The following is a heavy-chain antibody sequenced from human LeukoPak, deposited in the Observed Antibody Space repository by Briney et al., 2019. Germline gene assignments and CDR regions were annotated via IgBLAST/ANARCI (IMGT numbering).Heavy chain of an antibody. V-gene: IGHV1-2*02. J-gene: IGHJ4*02. CDR3: ARTGSSWSLTIDY. CDR2: INPNSGGT. D-gene: IGHD6-13*01. Sequence: GASVRVSCKASVYTFTGYYMHWVRQAPGQGLEWVGWINPNSGGTNYAQKFQGRVTMTRDTSISTAYRELSTLRSDDTAVYYCARTGSSWSLTIDYWGQGTLGTVSS. CDR1: VYTFTGYY.